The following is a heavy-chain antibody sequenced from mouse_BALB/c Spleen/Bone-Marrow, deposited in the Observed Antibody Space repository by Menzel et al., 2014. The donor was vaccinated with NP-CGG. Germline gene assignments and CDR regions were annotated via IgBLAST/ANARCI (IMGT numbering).Heavy chain of an antibody. J-gene: IGHJ4*01. CDR3: ARDYGSSYYAMDY. D-gene: IGHD1-1*01. Sequence: QVQLQQSGPGLVAPSQSLSITCTVSGFSLTSYGVHWVRQPPGKGLEWLGDIWAGGSTNYNAAVMSRLSISEDNSKSQVFLKMNSLQTDDTAMYYCARDYGSSYYAMDYWGQGTSVTVSS. V-gene: IGHV2-9*02. CDR1: GFSLTSYG. CDR2: IWAGGST.